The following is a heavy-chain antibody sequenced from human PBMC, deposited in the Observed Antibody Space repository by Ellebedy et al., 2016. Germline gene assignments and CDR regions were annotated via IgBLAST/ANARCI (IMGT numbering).Heavy chain of an antibody. J-gene: IGHJ4*02. V-gene: IGHV3-15*01. Sequence: GESLKISCAASGFSFSDAWMTWVRQAPGNGLEWVGRLKSKIAGGTTDYAAPVKGRFTISRDDSRNTLYLQMNSLKTDDTAVYYCATEGCSVSSCLNNWGQGTLVIVSS. D-gene: IGHD2-15*01. CDR3: ATEGCSVSSCLNN. CDR1: GFSFSDAW. CDR2: LKSKIAGGTT.